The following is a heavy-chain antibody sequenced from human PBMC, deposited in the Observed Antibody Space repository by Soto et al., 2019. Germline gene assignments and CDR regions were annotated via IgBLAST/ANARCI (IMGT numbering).Heavy chain of an antibody. CDR3: AGEVGARENWFDP. J-gene: IGHJ5*02. Sequence: ASVKVSCKASGYTFTSYAMHWVRQAPGQRLEWMGWINAGNGNTKYSQKFQGRVTITRDTSASTAYMELSSLRSEDTAVYYCAGEVGARENWFDPWGQGTLVTVSS. V-gene: IGHV1-3*01. CDR2: INAGNGNT. D-gene: IGHD1-26*01. CDR1: GYTFTSYA.